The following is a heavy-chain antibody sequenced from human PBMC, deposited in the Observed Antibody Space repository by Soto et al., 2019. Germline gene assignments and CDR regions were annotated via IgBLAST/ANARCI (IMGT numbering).Heavy chain of an antibody. CDR2: IYHSGST. CDR1: GGSISSGGYS. D-gene: IGHD3-10*01. V-gene: IGHV4-30-2*01. Sequence: SETLSLTCAVSGGSISSGGYSWSWIRQPPGKGLEWIGYIYHSGSTYYNPSLKSRVTISVDRSKNQFSLKLSSVTAADTAVYYCARDAYYGSGSYSSYYMDVWGKGTTVTVSS. CDR3: ARDAYYGSGSYSSYYMDV. J-gene: IGHJ6*03.